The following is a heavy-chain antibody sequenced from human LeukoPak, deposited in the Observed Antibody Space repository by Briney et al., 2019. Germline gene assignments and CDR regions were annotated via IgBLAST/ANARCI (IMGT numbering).Heavy chain of an antibody. CDR3: ARGYYAFDI. D-gene: IGHD3-22*01. J-gene: IGHJ3*02. Sequence: SETLSLTCTLSAGSISSSRYYWGWIRQPPGKGLEWIGSIYYSGTTYYNPSLKSRVTISVDTSKNQFSLKLSSVTAADTAVYYCARGYYAFDIWGQGTMVTVSS. CDR1: AGSISSSRYY. V-gene: IGHV4-39*01. CDR2: IYYSGTT.